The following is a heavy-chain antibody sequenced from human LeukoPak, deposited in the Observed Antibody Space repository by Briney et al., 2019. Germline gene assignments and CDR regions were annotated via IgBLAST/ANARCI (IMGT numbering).Heavy chain of an antibody. D-gene: IGHD5-18*01. Sequence: VASVKVSCKASGYTFTSYDINWVRQATGQGLEWMGWMNPNSGNTGYAQKFQGRVTMTRNTSISTAYMELSSLRSEDTAVYYCARCGESYSYGSSHMDVWGKGTTVTVSS. V-gene: IGHV1-8*01. J-gene: IGHJ6*03. CDR3: ARCGESYSYGSSHMDV. CDR2: MNPNSGNT. CDR1: GYTFTSYD.